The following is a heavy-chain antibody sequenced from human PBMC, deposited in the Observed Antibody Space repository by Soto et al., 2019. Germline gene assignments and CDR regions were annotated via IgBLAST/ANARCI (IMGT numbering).Heavy chain of an antibody. CDR3: ARHPIAVSGFDY. CDR1: GYSFTTYW. V-gene: IGHV5-10-1*01. J-gene: IGHJ4*02. CDR2: IDPSDSYI. Sequence: GESLKISCKGSGYSFTTYWITWVRQMPGKGLEWMGRIDPSDSYINYSPSFQGHVTISADRSISTAYLQWSSLKASDTAMYYCARHPIAVSGFDYWGQGTLVTVSS. D-gene: IGHD6-13*01.